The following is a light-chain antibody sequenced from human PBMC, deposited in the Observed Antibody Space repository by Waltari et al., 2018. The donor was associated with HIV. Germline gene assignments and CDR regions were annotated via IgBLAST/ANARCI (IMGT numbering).Light chain of an antibody. V-gene: IGLV2-14*01. Sequence: QSALTQPASVSGSPGQSITISCTGTSSDVGGYNYVSWYQQHPGKAPKLMIYEVSSRPSGVSSRFSGSKSGNTASLTISGLQAEDEADYYCSSYTSSSTLVFGTGTKVTVL. J-gene: IGLJ1*01. CDR2: EVS. CDR3: SSYTSSSTLV. CDR1: SSDVGGYNY.